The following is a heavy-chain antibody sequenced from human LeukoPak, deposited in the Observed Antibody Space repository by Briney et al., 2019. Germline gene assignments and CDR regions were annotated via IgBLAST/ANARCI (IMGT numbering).Heavy chain of an antibody. D-gene: IGHD6-19*01. Sequence: PGGSLRLSCAASGFTLSSYGMNWVRQAPGKGLEWVSSISSSSSYIYYADSVKGRFTISRDNAKNSLYLQMNSLRAEDTAVYYCARDKSSYEQWLGFDYWGQGTLVTVSS. J-gene: IGHJ4*02. V-gene: IGHV3-21*01. CDR2: ISSSSSYI. CDR1: GFTLSSYG. CDR3: ARDKSSYEQWLGFDY.